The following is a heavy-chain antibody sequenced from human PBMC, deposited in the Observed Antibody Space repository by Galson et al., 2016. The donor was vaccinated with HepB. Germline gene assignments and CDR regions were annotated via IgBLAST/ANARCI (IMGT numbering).Heavy chain of an antibody. Sequence: SLRLSCAASGFTFSSYSMNWVRQAPGKGLEWVSYITSSSSTLYYADSVKGRFTISRDNAKNSLYLQMNSLRDEDTAVYYCARVSRAYVCGCYLPVEEGWRDFDSWGQGTLVTVSS. D-gene: IGHD3-16*02. CDR3: ARVSRAYVCGCYLPVEEGWRDFDS. CDR2: ITSSSSTL. J-gene: IGHJ4*02. CDR1: GFTFSSYS. V-gene: IGHV3-48*02.